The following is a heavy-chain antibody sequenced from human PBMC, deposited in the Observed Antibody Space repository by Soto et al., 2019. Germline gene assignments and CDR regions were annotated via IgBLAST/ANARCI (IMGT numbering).Heavy chain of an antibody. CDR1: GFTFSDYY. D-gene: IGHD6-19*01. J-gene: IGHJ4*02. V-gene: IGHV3-11*06. CDR2: ISSSSSYT. Sequence: PVGSLRLSCAASGFTFSDYYMSWIRQAPGKGLEWVSYISSSSSYTNYADSVKGRFTISRDNAKNSLYLQMNSLRAEDTAVYYCAKRHPYSSGWILFVYWGQGTLVTVSS. CDR3: AKRHPYSSGWILFVY.